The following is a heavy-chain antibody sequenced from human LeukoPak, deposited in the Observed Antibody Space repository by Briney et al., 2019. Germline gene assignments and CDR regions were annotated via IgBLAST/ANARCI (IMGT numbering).Heavy chain of an antibody. CDR2: IYTSGST. CDR3: ARASSPPYDFWSGYWDWFDP. CDR1: GGSINSYY. D-gene: IGHD3-3*01. V-gene: IGHV4-4*07. Sequence: SETLSLTCTVSGGSINSYYWSWIRQPAGKGLEWIGRIYTSGSTNYNPSLKSRVTMSVDTSKNQFSLKLSSVTAADTAVYYCARASSPPYDFWSGYWDWFDPWGQGTLVTVSS. J-gene: IGHJ5*02.